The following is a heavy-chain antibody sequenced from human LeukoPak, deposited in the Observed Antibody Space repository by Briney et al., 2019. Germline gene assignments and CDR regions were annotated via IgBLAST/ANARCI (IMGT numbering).Heavy chain of an antibody. Sequence: SETLSLTCTVSGGSISSYNWSWIRQPPGKGLEWIGYIYYSGSTNYNPSLKSRVTISVDTSKNQFSLKLSSVTAADTAVYYCARHILDMVRGVITDYYYYYMDVWGKGTTVTISS. CDR3: ARHILDMVRGVITDYYYYYMDV. J-gene: IGHJ6*03. V-gene: IGHV4-59*08. CDR2: IYYSGST. D-gene: IGHD3-10*01. CDR1: GGSISSYN.